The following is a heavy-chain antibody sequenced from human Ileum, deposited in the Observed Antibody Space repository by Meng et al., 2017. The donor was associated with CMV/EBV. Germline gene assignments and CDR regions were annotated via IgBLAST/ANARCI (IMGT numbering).Heavy chain of an antibody. CDR3: ARDREWGCTSSSCQTNWFDP. D-gene: IGHD2-2*01. J-gene: IGHJ5*02. V-gene: IGHV4-4*07. CDR1: GGSISNYY. Sequence: QVRESGPGLVKPSETLSLTCTVSGGSISNYYWNWIRQPAGKGLEWIGRIYSSGSTKYNPSLKSRVTMSVDTSQNQFSLKLNSVTAADTAVYYCARDREWGCTSSSCQTNWFDPWGQGTLVTVSS. CDR2: IYSSGST.